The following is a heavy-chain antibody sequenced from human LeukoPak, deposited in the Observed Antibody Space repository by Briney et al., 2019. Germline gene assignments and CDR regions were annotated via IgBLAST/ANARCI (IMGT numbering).Heavy chain of an antibody. V-gene: IGHV1-69*04. CDR1: GGTFSSYA. CDR3: ARDIEMATRAGDY. J-gene: IGHJ4*02. CDR2: IIPILGIA. Sequence: ASVKVSCKASGGTFSSYAISWVRQAPGQGLEWMGRIIPILGIANYAQKFQGRVTITADKSTSTAYMELSSLRSEDTAVYYCARDIEMATRAGDYWGQGTLVTVSS. D-gene: IGHD5-12*01.